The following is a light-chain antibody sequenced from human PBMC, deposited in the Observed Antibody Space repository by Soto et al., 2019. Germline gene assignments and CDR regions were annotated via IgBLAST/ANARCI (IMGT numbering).Light chain of an antibody. V-gene: IGKV3-20*01. CDR3: HQCASSPLT. CDR1: QSVGNNY. Sequence: EIVLTQSPGTLSLSPGERATLSCRASQSVGNNYLAWYQQKPGQAPRLLIYTASKRATGIPDRFSGSGSGTAFTLTISRLEPEDFAVYFCHQCASSPLTFGGGTKVEIK. J-gene: IGKJ4*01. CDR2: TAS.